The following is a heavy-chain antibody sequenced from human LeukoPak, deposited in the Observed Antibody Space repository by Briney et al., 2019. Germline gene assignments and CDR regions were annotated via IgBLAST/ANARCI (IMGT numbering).Heavy chain of an antibody. J-gene: IGHJ4*02. V-gene: IGHV4-34*01. Sequence: PAETLSLTCADYDGSSGYYCSWILQHPREGLQWIGELHPSRITSFHPSLTSRDSISADTSKNHFPLKLASVTAADTALYCCSGGRDQSKSGDYWGQGTLVTVSS. CDR2: LHPSRIT. D-gene: IGHD2-2*01. CDR3: SGGRDQSKSGDY. CDR1: DGSSGYY.